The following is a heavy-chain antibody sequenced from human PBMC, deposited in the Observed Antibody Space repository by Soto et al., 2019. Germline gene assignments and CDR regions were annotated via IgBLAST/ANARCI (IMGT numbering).Heavy chain of an antibody. CDR3: ATYHESDLETYRFRP. V-gene: IGHV3-7*01. D-gene: IGHD3-16*02. J-gene: IGHJ5*02. Sequence: EVQLVESGGDLVQPGGSLKLSCRTSGLTFRTYLMSWVRQAPGKGLEWVANIKTDGSEEYYADAVEGRFTISRDNTKNSLYLQMNSLRADDTAMYYCATYHESDLETYRFRPLGQGTLVTVSS. CDR2: IKTDGSEE. CDR1: GLTFRTYL.